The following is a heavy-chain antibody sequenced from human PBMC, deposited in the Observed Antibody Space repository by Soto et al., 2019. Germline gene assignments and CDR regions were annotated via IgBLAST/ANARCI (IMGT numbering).Heavy chain of an antibody. V-gene: IGHV4-59*01. CDR2: IYYSGST. CDR3: AREYCSGGSCYGFAWFDP. Sequence: SETLSLTCTVSGGSISSYYWSWIRQPPGKGLEWIGYIYYSGSTNYNPSLKSRVTISVDTSKNQFSLKLSSVTAADTAVYYCAREYCSGGSCYGFAWFDPRGQGTLVTVPS. J-gene: IGHJ5*02. CDR1: GGSISSYY. D-gene: IGHD2-15*01.